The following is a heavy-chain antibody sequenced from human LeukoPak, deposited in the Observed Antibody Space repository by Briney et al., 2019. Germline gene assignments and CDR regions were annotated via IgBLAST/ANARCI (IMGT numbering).Heavy chain of an antibody. CDR2: IYYSGTT. V-gene: IGHV4-39*07. Sequence: PSETLSLTCTVSGGSISSSSYYWDWIRQPPGTGLEWIGSIYYSGTTYYNPSLKSRVTISVDTSKNQFSLKLSSVTAADTAVYYCARRYCSGGSCYSERGAFDIWGQGTMVTVSS. CDR3: ARRYCSGGSCYSERGAFDI. J-gene: IGHJ3*02. CDR1: GGSISSSSYY. D-gene: IGHD2-15*01.